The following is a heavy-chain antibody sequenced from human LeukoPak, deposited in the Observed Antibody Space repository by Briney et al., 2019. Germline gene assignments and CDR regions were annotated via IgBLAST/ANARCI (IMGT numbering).Heavy chain of an antibody. CDR1: GYTFTSYD. Sequence: ASVKVSCKASGYTFTSYDINWVRQAPGQGLEGMGWMNPNSGNTGYAQKFQGRVTMTRNTSISTAYMELSSLRSEDTAVYYCARAPRYCTSTSCYEGEIDYWGQGTLVTVSS. CDR2: MNPNSGNT. V-gene: IGHV1-8*01. D-gene: IGHD2-2*01. J-gene: IGHJ4*02. CDR3: ARAPRYCTSTSCYEGEIDY.